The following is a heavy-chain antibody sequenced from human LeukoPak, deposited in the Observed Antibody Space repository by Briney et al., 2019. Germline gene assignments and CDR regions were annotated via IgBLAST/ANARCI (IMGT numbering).Heavy chain of an antibody. CDR1: GFTFSDYY. J-gene: IGHJ3*02. D-gene: IGHD5-12*01. CDR2: ISSSSSYT. V-gene: IGHV3-11*06. CDR3: ARGDIVATIKGYAFDI. Sequence: KSGGSLRLSCAASGFTFSDYYMSWIRQAPGKGLEWVSYISSSSSYTNYADSVKGRFTISRDNAKNSLYLQMNSPRAEDTAVYYCARGDIVATIKGYAFDIWGQGTMVTVSS.